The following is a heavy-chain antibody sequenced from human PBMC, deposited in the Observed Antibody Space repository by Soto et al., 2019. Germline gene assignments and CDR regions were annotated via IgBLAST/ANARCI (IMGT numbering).Heavy chain of an antibody. J-gene: IGHJ3*02. Sequence: ASVKVSCKASGYTFTNYGINWVRQAPGQGLEWMGWISAYNGNTNYAQKLQGRVAMTTDTSTSTAYMELRTLRSDDTAVYYCARGATVRDGFAIWGQGTMVTVSS. CDR2: ISAYNGNT. CDR3: ARGATVRDGFAI. V-gene: IGHV1-18*01. CDR1: GYTFTNYG. D-gene: IGHD4-17*01.